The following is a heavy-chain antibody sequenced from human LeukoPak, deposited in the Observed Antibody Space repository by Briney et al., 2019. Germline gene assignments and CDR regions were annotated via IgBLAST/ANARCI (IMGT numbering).Heavy chain of an antibody. Sequence: GGSLRLSCAASGFTFCSYSMNWGRQAPGKGLEWVSSISSSSSYIYYADSVKGRFTISRDNAKNSLYLQMNSLRAEDTAVYYCARDIWSRYQLSLPFGYWGQGTLVTVSS. D-gene: IGHD3-3*01. J-gene: IGHJ4*02. CDR3: ARDIWSRYQLSLPFGY. CDR2: ISSSSSYI. CDR1: GFTFCSYS. V-gene: IGHV3-21*01.